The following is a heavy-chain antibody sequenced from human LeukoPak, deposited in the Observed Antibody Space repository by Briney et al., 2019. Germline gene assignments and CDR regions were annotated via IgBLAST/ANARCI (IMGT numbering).Heavy chain of an antibody. Sequence: SETLSLTCTVSGDSISSSNYYWAWIRQPPGKGLEWIGSIYYSGNTYYNPSLKSRVTISVDMSKNQFSLKLSSVTAADTAVYYCASWFGSGSYLYFDYWGQGTLVTVSS. D-gene: IGHD3-10*01. CDR2: IYYSGNT. CDR1: GDSISSSNYY. CDR3: ASWFGSGSYLYFDY. V-gene: IGHV4-39*07. J-gene: IGHJ4*02.